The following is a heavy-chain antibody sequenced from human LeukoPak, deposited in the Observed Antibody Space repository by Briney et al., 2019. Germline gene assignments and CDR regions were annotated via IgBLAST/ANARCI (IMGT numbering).Heavy chain of an antibody. CDR3: VRDPANQYGYFDY. CDR2: ISYDGTKQ. Sequence: LSLTCTVSGGSISSYYWSWIRQPPGKGLEWVAGISYDGTKQYYADSVKGRFTISRDQSKNTLYLQMDRLRVEDTTVYYCVRDPANQYGYFDYWGQGNMVTVSS. D-gene: IGHD3-10*01. V-gene: IGHV3-30*03. CDR1: GGSISSYY. J-gene: IGHJ4*02.